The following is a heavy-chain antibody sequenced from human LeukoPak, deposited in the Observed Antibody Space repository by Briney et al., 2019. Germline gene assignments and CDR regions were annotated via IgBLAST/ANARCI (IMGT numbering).Heavy chain of an antibody. CDR1: GYTFTSYA. Sequence: GASVKVSCKASGYTFTSYAISWVRQAPGQGLEWMGVIIPIFGKTNYAQTFQRRVTITAAESTSTAYMELRSLRSDDTAVYYCARIVAMCSSSSSYDVWGKGTPVTVSS. J-gene: IGHJ6*04. V-gene: IGHV1-69*01. CDR3: ARIVAMCSSSSSYDV. CDR2: IIPIFGKT. D-gene: IGHD2-2*01.